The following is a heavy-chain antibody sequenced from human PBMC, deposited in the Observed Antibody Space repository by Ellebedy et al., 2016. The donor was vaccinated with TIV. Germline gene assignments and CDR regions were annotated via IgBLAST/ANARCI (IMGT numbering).Heavy chain of an antibody. CDR2: INGSGTTT. Sequence: GGSLRLSCAASGFTFSTYVMAWVRQAPGKRLEWVSAINGSGTTTYYADSVKGRFTISRDNTKNTVDLQMNSLRADDTALYYCAKEGGHAKPYDYWGQGIMVTVSS. J-gene: IGHJ4*02. V-gene: IGHV3-23*01. CDR3: AKEGGHAKPYDY. D-gene: IGHD2-2*01. CDR1: GFTFSTYV.